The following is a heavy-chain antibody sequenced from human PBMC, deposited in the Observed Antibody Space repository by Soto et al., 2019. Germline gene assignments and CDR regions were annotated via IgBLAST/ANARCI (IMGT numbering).Heavy chain of an antibody. V-gene: IGHV4-39*07. Sequence: SETLSLTCTVSGGSISSSSYYWGWIRKPPGKGLEWIGRIYYSGSTYYNPSLKSRVTLSVDTSKNQFSLKLSSVTAADTAVYYCARTPGGSSSSWYYYFGMDVWGQGTTVTVSS. J-gene: IGHJ6*02. CDR1: GGSISSSSYY. D-gene: IGHD6-13*01. CDR3: ARTPGGSSSSWYYYFGMDV. CDR2: IYYSGST.